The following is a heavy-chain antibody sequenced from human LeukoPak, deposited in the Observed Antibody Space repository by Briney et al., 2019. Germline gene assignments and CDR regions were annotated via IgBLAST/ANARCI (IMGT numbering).Heavy chain of an antibody. Sequence: ASVKVSCKASGYTFTNYDINWVRQATGRGLEWMGWMNPNSGNTGYAQKFQGRVTMTRNTSISTAYMQLSSLTFEDTAVYYCARGPRYCSGGSCYSGTLRGWGQGTLVTVSS. V-gene: IGHV1-8*01. D-gene: IGHD2-15*01. CDR3: ARGPRYCSGGSCYSGTLRG. CDR1: GYTFTNYD. CDR2: MNPNSGNT. J-gene: IGHJ4*02.